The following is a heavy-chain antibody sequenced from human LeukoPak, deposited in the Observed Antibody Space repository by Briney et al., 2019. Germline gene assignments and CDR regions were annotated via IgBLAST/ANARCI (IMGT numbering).Heavy chain of an antibody. CDR1: GFTFSTYT. V-gene: IGHV3-23*01. J-gene: IGHJ4*02. Sequence: GGSLRLSCAASGFTFSTYTMSWVRQAPGKGLEWVSAISGSGGNTYYADSVKGRFTISRDNSKNTLYLQMDSLRADDTAVYYCAKAAFSRTSYFDYWGQGNLVTASS. D-gene: IGHD3-3*02. CDR2: ISGSGGNT. CDR3: AKAAFSRTSYFDY.